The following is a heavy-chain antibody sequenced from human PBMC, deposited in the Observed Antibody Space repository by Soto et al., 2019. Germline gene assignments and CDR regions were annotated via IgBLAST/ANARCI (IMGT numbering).Heavy chain of an antibody. CDR2: IYHSGST. V-gene: IGHV4-30-2*01. CDR3: AAGGGLPRYY. J-gene: IGHJ4*02. D-gene: IGHD5-12*01. CDR1: GGSISSGGYS. Sequence: QLQLQESGSGLVKPSQTLSLTCAVSGGSISSGGYSWSWIRQPPGKGLEWIGYIYHSGSTCYNPSVKSRVTLSVARSKNQLPLKLSSVAAADTAVYYCAAGGGLPRYYWGQGTLVTVSS.